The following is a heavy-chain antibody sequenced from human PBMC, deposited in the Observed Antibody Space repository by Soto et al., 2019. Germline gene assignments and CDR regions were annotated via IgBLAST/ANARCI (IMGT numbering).Heavy chain of an antibody. V-gene: IGHV1-69*13. CDR3: ARGFMDQGKGIAARPDYYYGMDV. Sequence: ASVKVSCKASGGTFSSYAISWVRQAPGQGLEWMGGIIPIFGTANYAQKFQGRVTITADESTSTAYMELSSLRSEDTAVYYCARGFMDQGKGIAARPDYYYGMDVWG. D-gene: IGHD6-6*01. J-gene: IGHJ6*02. CDR2: IIPIFGTA. CDR1: GGTFSSYA.